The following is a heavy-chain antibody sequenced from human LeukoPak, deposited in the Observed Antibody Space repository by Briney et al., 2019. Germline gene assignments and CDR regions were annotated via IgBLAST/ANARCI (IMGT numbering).Heavy chain of an antibody. CDR3: AREGQVAYDY. V-gene: IGHV7-4-1*02. CDR1: GYTFTHYA. J-gene: IGHJ4*02. CDR2: ITTNTGNP. Sequence: ASVKVSCKASGYTFTHYAMNWVRQAPGQGLEWMGWITTNTGNPTYAQGFTGRFVFSLDTSVSTAYLQISSLKAEDTAVYHCAREGQVAYDYWGQGTLVTVSS.